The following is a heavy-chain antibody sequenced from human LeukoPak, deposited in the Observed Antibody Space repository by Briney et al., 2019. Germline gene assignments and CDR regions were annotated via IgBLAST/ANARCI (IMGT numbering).Heavy chain of an antibody. CDR3: ARSQQLGYFDY. CDR2: LYSSGST. Sequence: GGSLRLSCAVSGFTVSSNYMNWVRQAPGKGLEWVSVLYSSGSTYFADSVKGRFTISRDNSKNTLYLQMNSLRAEDTAVYYCARSQQLGYFDYWGQGTLVTVSS. CDR1: GFTVSSNY. D-gene: IGHD6-13*01. J-gene: IGHJ4*02. V-gene: IGHV3-66*01.